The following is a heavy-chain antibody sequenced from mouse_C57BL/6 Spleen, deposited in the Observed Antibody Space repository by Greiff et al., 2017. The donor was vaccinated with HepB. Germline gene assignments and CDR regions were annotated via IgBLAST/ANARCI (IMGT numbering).Heavy chain of an antibody. CDR3: AKYGSSAYYAIDY. Sequence: VQLQQSGPGLVQPSQSLSITCTVSGFSLTSYGVHWVRQSPGKGLEWLGVIWRGGSTDYNAAFMSRLSITKDNSKSQVFFKMNSLQADDTAIYYCAKYGSSAYYAIDYWGQGTSVTVSS. D-gene: IGHD1-1*01. CDR1: GFSLTSYG. J-gene: IGHJ4*01. V-gene: IGHV2-5*01. CDR2: IWRGGST.